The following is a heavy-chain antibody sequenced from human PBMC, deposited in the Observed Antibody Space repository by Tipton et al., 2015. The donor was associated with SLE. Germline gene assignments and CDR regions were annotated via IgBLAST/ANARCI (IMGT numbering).Heavy chain of an antibody. CDR1: GFTFGDYA. D-gene: IGHD6-13*01. CDR3: ARGYTHSSSWFRWFDP. CDR2: IRSKAYGGTT. V-gene: IGHV3-49*03. Sequence: SLRLSCTASGFTFGDYAMSWFRQAPGKGLEWVGFIRSKAYGGTTEYAASVKGRFTISRDDSKSIAYLQMNSLKTEDTAVYYCARGYTHSSSWFRWFDPWGQGTLVTVSS. J-gene: IGHJ5*02.